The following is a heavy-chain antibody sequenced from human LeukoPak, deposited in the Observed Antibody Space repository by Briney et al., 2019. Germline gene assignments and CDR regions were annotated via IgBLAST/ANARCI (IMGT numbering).Heavy chain of an antibody. J-gene: IGHJ4*02. CDR3: AKAEGYDTLTGLDY. CDR2: IGASGGST. CDR1: GFTFSSYA. V-gene: IGHV3-23*01. D-gene: IGHD3-9*01. Sequence: GGSLRLSCATSGFTFSSYAMSWVRQAPGKGLEWVSGIGASGGSTYYADSVKGRFTISRDNSKNTLYLQMNSLRTEDTAVYYCAKAEGYDTLTGLDYWGQGTLVTVSS.